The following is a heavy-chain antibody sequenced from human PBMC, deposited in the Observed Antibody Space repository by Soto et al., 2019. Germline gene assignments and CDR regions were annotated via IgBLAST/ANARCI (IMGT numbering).Heavy chain of an antibody. J-gene: IGHJ6*02. CDR2: INHSGST. CDR1: GGSFSGYY. D-gene: IGHD5-18*01. Sequence: NPSETLSLTCAVYGGSFSGYYWSWIRQPPGKGLEWIGEINHSGSTNYNPSLKSRVTISVDTSKNQFSLKLSPVTAADTAVYYCARALGVYSYGYGYYYYGMDVWGQGTTVTVSS. V-gene: IGHV4-34*01. CDR3: ARALGVYSYGYGYYYYGMDV.